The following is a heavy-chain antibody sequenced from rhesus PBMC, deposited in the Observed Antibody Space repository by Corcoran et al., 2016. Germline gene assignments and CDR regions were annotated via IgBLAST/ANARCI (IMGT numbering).Heavy chain of an antibody. Sequence: QVQLQESGPGLVKPSETLSLTCAVSGYSLSSNYWSWIRQPPGKGLEWIGYIYGCSGSTYYNPSLKSRVTISTDTSKNQFSLKLGSETAADTAVYYCAGGGGGKGGYDYWGQGVLVTVSS. CDR2: IYGCSGST. V-gene: IGHV4-147*01. J-gene: IGHJ4*01. D-gene: IGHD2-39*02. CDR3: AGGGGGKGGYDY. CDR1: GYSLSSNY.